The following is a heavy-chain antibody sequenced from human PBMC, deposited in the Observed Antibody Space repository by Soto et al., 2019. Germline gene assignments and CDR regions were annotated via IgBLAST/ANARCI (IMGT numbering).Heavy chain of an antibody. CDR1: GFAFSIYA. Sequence: LXLSCAASGFAFSIYAMSWVRQAPVKGLEWVSAISGSGGSTYYADSVKGRFTISRDNSKNTLYLQMNSLRAEDTAVYYCAKGRGHCWFDPWGQGTLVTVSS. CDR2: ISGSGGST. CDR3: AKGRGHCWFDP. V-gene: IGHV3-23*01. J-gene: IGHJ5*02.